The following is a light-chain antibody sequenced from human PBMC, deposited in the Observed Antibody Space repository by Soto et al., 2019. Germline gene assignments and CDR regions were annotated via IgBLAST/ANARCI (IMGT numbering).Light chain of an antibody. J-gene: IGKJ2*01. Sequence: DIVMTQSPDSLAVSLGERATINYKSSQSILFNSNNKNYLVWYQQRPGQSPKLLLYWASSREPGVPDRFSGSGSGTDFTLTISSLQADDVAVYYCQQYFSTPYTFGQGTKVEI. CDR2: WAS. CDR3: QQYFSTPYT. CDR1: QSILFNSNNKNY. V-gene: IGKV4-1*01.